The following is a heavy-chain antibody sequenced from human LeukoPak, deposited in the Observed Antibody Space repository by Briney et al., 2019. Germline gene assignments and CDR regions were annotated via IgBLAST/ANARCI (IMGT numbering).Heavy chain of an antibody. J-gene: IGHJ4*02. CDR2: IYSGGST. Sequence: GGSLRLSCAASGFTVSSNYMSWVRQAPGKGLEWVSVIYSGGSTYYADSVKGRFTISRDNSKNTLYLQMNSLRAEDTAVYYCAKDRVMGFGELLYSLTGFDYWGQGTLVTVSS. D-gene: IGHD3-10*01. V-gene: IGHV3-53*01. CDR3: AKDRVMGFGELLYSLTGFDY. CDR1: GFTVSSNY.